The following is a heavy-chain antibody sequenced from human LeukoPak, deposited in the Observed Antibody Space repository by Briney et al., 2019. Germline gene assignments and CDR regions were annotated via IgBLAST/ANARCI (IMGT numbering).Heavy chain of an antibody. Sequence: ASVKVSCKASGYTFTSYDINWVRQATGQGLEWMGWMNPHSGNTGYAQKFQSRVTIIRNTSINTAYMELSSMRSEDTAVYYCARVTSAVAGGDYWGQGTLVTVSS. D-gene: IGHD6-19*01. CDR2: MNPHSGNT. CDR1: GYTFTSYD. V-gene: IGHV1-8*03. CDR3: ARVTSAVAGGDY. J-gene: IGHJ4*02.